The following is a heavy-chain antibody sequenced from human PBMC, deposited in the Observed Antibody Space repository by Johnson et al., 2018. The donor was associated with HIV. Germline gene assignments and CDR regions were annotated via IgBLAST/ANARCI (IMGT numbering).Heavy chain of an antibody. CDR3: ARANRGRNDAFDI. J-gene: IGHJ3*02. V-gene: IGHV3-13*01. D-gene: IGHD2-15*01. Sequence: VQLVESGGGLVQPGGSLRLSCAASGFTFSSYAMSWVRQAPGKGLEWVSAIGTAGDTYYPGSVKGRFTISRENAKNSLYLQTNSLRAGDTAVYYCARANRGRNDAFDIWGQGTMVTVSS. CDR2: IGTAGDT. CDR1: GFTFSSYA.